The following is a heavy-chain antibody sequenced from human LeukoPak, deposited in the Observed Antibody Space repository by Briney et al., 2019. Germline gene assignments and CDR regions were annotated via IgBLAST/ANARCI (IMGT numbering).Heavy chain of an antibody. Sequence: SETLSLTCTVAGGSISSYHWSWIRQPPGKGLEWMGHIYYSGSTNYNPSLRSRVTISLDTSKKQFSLKVSSVTAADTAVYYCASQNTYCHGLDVWGQGTTVSVSS. CDR3: ASQNTYCHGLDV. J-gene: IGHJ6*02. V-gene: IGHV4-59*08. CDR1: GGSISSYH. CDR2: IYYSGST.